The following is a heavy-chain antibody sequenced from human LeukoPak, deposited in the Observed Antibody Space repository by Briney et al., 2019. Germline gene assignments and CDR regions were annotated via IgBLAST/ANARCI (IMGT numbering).Heavy chain of an antibody. V-gene: IGHV3-74*01. Sequence: PGGSLRLSCAASGFTFSSCWMHWVRQAPGKGLVWVSRINSDGSTTSHADSVKGRFTISRDNAKNTLFLQMNSLRAEDTAVYYCARGGSSSWYGSWGQGTLVTASS. CDR2: INSDGSTT. CDR3: ARGGSSSWYGS. D-gene: IGHD6-13*01. CDR1: GFTFSSCW. J-gene: IGHJ5*01.